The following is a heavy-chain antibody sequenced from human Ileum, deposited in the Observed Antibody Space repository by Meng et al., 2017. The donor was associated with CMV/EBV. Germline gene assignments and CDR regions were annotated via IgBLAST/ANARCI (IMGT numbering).Heavy chain of an antibody. CDR2: TSYDGGSK. D-gene: IGHD2-2*01. Sequence: GGSLRLSCAASGFTFSAYPMHWVRQPPGKGLEWVAVTSYDGGSKYYADSVKGRFSIARDNSKNTLYLQMNSLRPEDTAVYYCARDRGYCSSTSCYGAAFDIWGQGTLVTVSS. V-gene: IGHV3-30-3*01. CDR1: GFTFSAYP. CDR3: ARDRGYCSSTSCYGAAFDI. J-gene: IGHJ3*02.